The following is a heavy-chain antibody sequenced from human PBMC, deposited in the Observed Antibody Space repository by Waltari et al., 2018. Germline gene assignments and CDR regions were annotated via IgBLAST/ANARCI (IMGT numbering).Heavy chain of an antibody. D-gene: IGHD3-10*01. CDR2: INPSGGST. CDR3: ARGRGPRTVVRGVIINPQFDY. Sequence: QVQLVQSGAEVKKPGASVTVSCKASGYTFTSYYMHWVRQAPGHGLAWMGIINPSGGSTSYAQKFQGRVTMTRDTSTSTVYMELSSLRSEDTAVYYCARGRGPRTVVRGVIINPQFDYWGQGTLVTVSS. V-gene: IGHV1-46*01. CDR1: GYTFTSYY. J-gene: IGHJ4*02.